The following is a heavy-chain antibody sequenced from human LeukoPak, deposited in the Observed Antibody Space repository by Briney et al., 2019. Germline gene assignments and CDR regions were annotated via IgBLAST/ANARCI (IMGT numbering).Heavy chain of an antibody. V-gene: IGHV1-24*01. CDR2: FDPEDGET. CDR1: GYTLTELS. CDR3: ATVYYDSSGLRYYFDY. Sequence: ASVKVSCKVSGYTLTELSMHWVRQAPGKGLEWMGGFDPEDGETIYAQKFQGRVTMTEDTSTDTAYMELSSLRSEDTAVYYCATVYYDSSGLRYYFDYWGQGTLVTVSS. D-gene: IGHD3-22*01. J-gene: IGHJ4*02.